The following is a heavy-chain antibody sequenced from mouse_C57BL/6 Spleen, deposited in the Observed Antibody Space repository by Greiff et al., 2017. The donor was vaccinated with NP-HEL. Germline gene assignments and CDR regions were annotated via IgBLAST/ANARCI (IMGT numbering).Heavy chain of an antibody. D-gene: IGHD1-1*01. CDR1: GYTFTDYY. J-gene: IGHJ2*01. Sequence: EVQLQQSGPELVKPGASVKISCKASGYTFTDYYMNWVKQSHGKSLEWIGDINPNNGGTSYNQKFKGKATLTVDKSSSTAYMELRSLTSEDSAVYYCAREGLLRASSRDFAYWGQGTTLTVSS. CDR2: INPNNGGT. V-gene: IGHV1-26*01. CDR3: AREGLLRASSRDFAY.